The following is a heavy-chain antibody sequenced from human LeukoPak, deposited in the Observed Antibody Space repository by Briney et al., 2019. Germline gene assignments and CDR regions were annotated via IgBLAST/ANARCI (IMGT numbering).Heavy chain of an antibody. CDR1: GGSISSHY. CDR3: ARLYDSSTYTNWLDP. CDR2: IYYSGST. V-gene: IGHV4-59*11. J-gene: IGHJ5*02. Sequence: PSETLSLTCTVSGGSISSHYWSWIRQPPGKGLEWIGYIYYSGSTKHNPSLKSRVTISVDTSNNQISLKLSSVTAADTAVYYCARLYDSSTYTNWLDPWGQETLVTVSS. D-gene: IGHD3-22*01.